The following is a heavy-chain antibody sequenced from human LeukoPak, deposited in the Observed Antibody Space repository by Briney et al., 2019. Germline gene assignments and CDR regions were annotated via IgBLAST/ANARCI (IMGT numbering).Heavy chain of an antibody. CDR2: ISGYNGNT. J-gene: IGHJ5*02. CDR1: GYTFTSYY. D-gene: IGHD3-10*01. CDR3: ARDARDVLLWFGEFSP. Sequence: GASVKVSCKASGYTFTSYYMHWVRQAPGQGLEWMGWISGYNGNTNYAQKFQGRVTMTTDTSTSTAHMELRSLKFDDTAVYYCARDARDVLLWFGEFSPWGQGTLVTVSS. V-gene: IGHV1-18*04.